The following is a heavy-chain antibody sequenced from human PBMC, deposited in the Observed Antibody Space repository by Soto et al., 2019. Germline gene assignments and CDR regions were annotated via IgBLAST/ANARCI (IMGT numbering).Heavy chain of an antibody. D-gene: IGHD6-6*01. Sequence: GESLKISCKGSGYSFTSYWISWVRQMPGKGLEWMGRIDPSDSYTNYSPSFQGHVTISADKSISTAYLQWSSLKASDTAMYYCARLDSSSVYYYYGMDVWGQGTTVTSP. CDR3: ARLDSSSVYYYYGMDV. CDR1: GYSFTSYW. CDR2: IDPSDSYT. V-gene: IGHV5-10-1*01. J-gene: IGHJ6*02.